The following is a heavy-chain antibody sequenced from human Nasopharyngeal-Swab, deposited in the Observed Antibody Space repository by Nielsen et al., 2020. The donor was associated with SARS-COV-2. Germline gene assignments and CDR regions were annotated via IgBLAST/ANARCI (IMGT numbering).Heavy chain of an antibody. CDR1: GFTFSSYA. Sequence: GGSLRLSCVASGFTFSSYAMHWVRQAPGKGLEWVAVISYDGSNKYYADSVKGRFTISRDNSKNTLYLQMNSLRAEDTAVYYCARDLGGYFDLWGRGTLVTVSS. CDR2: ISYDGSNK. CDR3: ARDLGGYFDL. J-gene: IGHJ2*01. V-gene: IGHV3-30-3*01.